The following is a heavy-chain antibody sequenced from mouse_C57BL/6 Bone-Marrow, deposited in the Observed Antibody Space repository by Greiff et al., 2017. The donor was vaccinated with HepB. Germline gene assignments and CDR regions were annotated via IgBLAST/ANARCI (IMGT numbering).Heavy chain of an antibody. CDR3: ARLTTVVFDY. CDR1: GYTFTSYG. Sequence: QVQLQQSGAELARPGASVKLSCKASGYTFTSYGISWVKQRTGQGLEWIGEIYPRSGNTYYNEKFKGKATLTADKSSSTAYMELRRLTSEDSAVYFFARLTTVVFDYWGQGTTLTVSS. V-gene: IGHV1-81*01. CDR2: IYPRSGNT. J-gene: IGHJ2*01. D-gene: IGHD1-1*01.